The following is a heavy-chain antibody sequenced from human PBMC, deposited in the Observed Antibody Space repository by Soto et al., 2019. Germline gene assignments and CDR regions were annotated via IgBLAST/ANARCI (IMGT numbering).Heavy chain of an antibody. CDR2: IYYSGST. V-gene: IGHV4-31*03. CDR3: ARGRETISGYYPFFDY. Sequence: QVQLQESGPGLVKPSQTLSLTCTVSGGSISSGGYYWSWIRQHPGKGLEWIGYIYYSGSTYYNPSLKSRVTISEDTSKNQFSLKLSSVTAADTAVYYCARGRETISGYYPFFDYWGQGTLVTVSS. CDR1: GGSISSGGYY. D-gene: IGHD3-22*01. J-gene: IGHJ4*02.